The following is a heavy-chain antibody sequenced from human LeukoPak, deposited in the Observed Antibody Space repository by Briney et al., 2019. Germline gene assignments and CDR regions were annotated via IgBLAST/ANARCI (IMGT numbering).Heavy chain of an antibody. CDR3: ARMAVAGNSGGPFDL. V-gene: IGHV4-28*01. J-gene: IGHJ2*01. Sequence: PSGTLSLTCAVSGYSISSSNWWGWIRQPPGKGLEWIGYIYYSGSTYYNPSLKSRVTMSVDTSKNQFSLKLSSVTAVDTAVYYCARMAVAGNSGGPFDLWGRGTLVTVSS. D-gene: IGHD6-19*01. CDR1: GYSISSSNW. CDR2: IYYSGST.